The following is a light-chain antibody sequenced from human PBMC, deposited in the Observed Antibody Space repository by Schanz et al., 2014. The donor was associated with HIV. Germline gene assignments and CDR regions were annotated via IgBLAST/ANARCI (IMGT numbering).Light chain of an antibody. Sequence: QSALTQPASVSGSPGQSITVSCTGTNNDIGSYTYVAWYQQHPGKAPKVVVYGVFDRPSGVSNRFSGSKSGNTASLTISGLRDEDEADYYCGSITATGAWVFGGGTKLTVL. CDR1: NNDIGSYTY. J-gene: IGLJ3*02. V-gene: IGLV2-14*03. CDR2: GVF. CDR3: GSITATGAWV.